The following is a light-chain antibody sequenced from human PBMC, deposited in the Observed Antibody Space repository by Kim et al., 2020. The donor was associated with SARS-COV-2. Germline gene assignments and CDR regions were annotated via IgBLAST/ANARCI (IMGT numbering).Light chain of an antibody. CDR3: QQYNSYSRT. Sequence: GDRVTITCRASQSISNWLAWYQQKPGKAPKLLIYDASNLESGVPSRFSGSGSGTEFTLTISSLQPDDFATYHCQQYNSYSRTFGQVTKV. V-gene: IGKV1-5*01. CDR1: QSISNW. CDR2: DAS. J-gene: IGKJ1*01.